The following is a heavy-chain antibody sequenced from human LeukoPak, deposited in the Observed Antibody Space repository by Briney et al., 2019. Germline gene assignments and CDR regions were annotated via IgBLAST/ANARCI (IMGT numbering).Heavy chain of an antibody. D-gene: IGHD6-13*01. J-gene: IGHJ4*02. V-gene: IGHV3-30*18. CDR1: GFTFSSYG. CDR3: AKDPAYSSSLIDY. CDR2: ISYDGSNK. Sequence: GRSLRLSCAASGFTFSSYGMHWVRQAPGKGLEWVAVISYDGSNKYYADSVKGRFTISRDNSKNTLYLQMNSLRAEDTAVYYCAKDPAYSSSLIDYWGQGTLVTVSS.